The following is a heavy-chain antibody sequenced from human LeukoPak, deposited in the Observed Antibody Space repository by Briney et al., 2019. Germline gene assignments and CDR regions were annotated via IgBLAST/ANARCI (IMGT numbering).Heavy chain of an antibody. V-gene: IGHV1-69*05. CDR2: ISPSGAST. J-gene: IGHJ5*02. CDR3: ARDNSVRDEAWWFSP. CDR1: GGTFSSYA. Sequence: SVKVSCKASGGTFSSYAISWVRQAPGQGPEWMGVISPSGASTTYAQTFQGRVTLTRDMSTSTDYLELSSLRSEDTAVYYCARDNSVRDEAWWFSPWGQGTLVTVSS. D-gene: IGHD5-24*01.